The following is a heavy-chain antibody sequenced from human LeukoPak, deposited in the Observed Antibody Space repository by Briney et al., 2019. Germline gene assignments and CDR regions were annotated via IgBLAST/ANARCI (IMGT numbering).Heavy chain of an antibody. CDR1: GFTFSSYA. CDR2: ISYDGSNK. Sequence: PGRSLRLSCAASGFTFSSYAMHWVRQAPGKGLEWVAVISYDGSNKNYADSVKGRFTISRDNSKNTLYLQMNSLRAEDTAVYYCARDRITMIVVVTNSGMDVWGQGTTVTVSS. J-gene: IGHJ6*02. D-gene: IGHD3-22*01. V-gene: IGHV3-30*04. CDR3: ARDRITMIVVVTNSGMDV.